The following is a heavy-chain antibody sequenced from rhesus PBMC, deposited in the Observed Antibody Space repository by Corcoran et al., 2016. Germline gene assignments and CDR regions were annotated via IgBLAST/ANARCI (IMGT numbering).Heavy chain of an antibody. CDR3: ATNGKVDY. CDR1: GYTFTDYY. J-gene: IGHJ4*01. Sequence: EVQLVQSGAEVKTPGASVKISCKASGYTFTDYYLHWVRQAHGKGLEWMGRVNPEDGEAIHEQKFQDRVTITADTSTDTAYMELSSLRSEDTAVYYCATNGKVDYWGQGVLVTVSS. D-gene: IGHD4-35*01. V-gene: IGHV1-111*02. CDR2: VNPEDGEA.